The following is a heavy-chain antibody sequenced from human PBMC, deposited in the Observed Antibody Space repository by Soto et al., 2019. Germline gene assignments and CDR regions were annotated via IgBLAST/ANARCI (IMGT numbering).Heavy chain of an antibody. J-gene: IGHJ4*02. Sequence: EVQLLESGGGLVQPGGSLRLSCAASGFTFSSYAMSWVRQAPGKGLEWVSGISAGGSRTYYADSVKGRFTISRDNSKNTLYLQKNSLRAEDAALYYCAKGRRGYCSGGSCYRYPFDYWCQGTLVTVSS. CDR2: ISAGGSRT. CDR1: GFTFSSYA. D-gene: IGHD2-15*01. CDR3: AKGRRGYCSGGSCYRYPFDY. V-gene: IGHV3-23*01.